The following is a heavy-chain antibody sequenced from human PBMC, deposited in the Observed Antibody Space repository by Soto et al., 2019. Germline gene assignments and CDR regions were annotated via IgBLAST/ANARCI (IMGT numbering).Heavy chain of an antibody. J-gene: IGHJ4*02. CDR3: ARVSYSSGLLFYLDY. CDR1: GYTFTYYH. D-gene: IGHD5-18*01. Sequence: ASVKVSCEASGYTFTYYHVHWVRQAPGQGLEWIGIINPNGGDTRYAQKFQGRVTMTRDTSTSTVYMEVSSLRSEHTALYYCARVSYSSGLLFYLDYWGQGTLVTVS. CDR2: INPNGGDT. V-gene: IGHV1-46*01.